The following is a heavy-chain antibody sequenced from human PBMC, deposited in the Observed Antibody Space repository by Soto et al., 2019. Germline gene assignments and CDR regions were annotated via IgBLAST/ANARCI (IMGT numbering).Heavy chain of an antibody. CDR2: FDPEDGET. CDR1: GYTLTELS. CDR3: ATKWLRFSPIFYY. D-gene: IGHD5-12*01. Sequence: GASVKVSCKVSGYTLTELSMHWERQAPGKGLEWMGGFDPEDGETIYAQKFQGRVTMTEDTSTDTAYMELSSLRSEDTAVYFCATKWLRFSPIFYYWGQGTLVTVSS. J-gene: IGHJ4*02. V-gene: IGHV1-24*01.